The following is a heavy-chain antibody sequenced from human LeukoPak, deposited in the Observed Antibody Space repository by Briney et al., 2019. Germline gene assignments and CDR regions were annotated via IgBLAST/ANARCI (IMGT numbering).Heavy chain of an antibody. D-gene: IGHD3-16*01. Sequence: QTLSLTCAISGDSLSSNSATWNLVRQSPSRGLEWLGRTYYRSKWYNDYAVSVKGRVTINPDASKKQFSLQLNSVTPEDTAMYYCARGNGYPFDYWGQGTLVTVSS. V-gene: IGHV6-1*01. CDR2: TYYRSKWYN. CDR3: ARGNGYPFDY. CDR1: GDSLSSNSAT. J-gene: IGHJ4*02.